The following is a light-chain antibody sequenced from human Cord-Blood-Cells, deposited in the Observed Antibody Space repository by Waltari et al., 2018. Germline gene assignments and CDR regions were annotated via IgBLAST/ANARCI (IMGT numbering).Light chain of an antibody. CDR1: SCNIGSNT. Sequence: QSVLTQPPSASGTPGQRVTISCSGSSCNIGSNTVNWYQQLPGTAPKLLIYSNKQRPSGVPDRFSGSKSGTSASLAISGLQSEDEADYYCAAWDDSLNGHVVFGGGTKLTVL. V-gene: IGLV1-44*01. CDR3: AAWDDSLNGHVV. CDR2: SNK. J-gene: IGLJ2*01.